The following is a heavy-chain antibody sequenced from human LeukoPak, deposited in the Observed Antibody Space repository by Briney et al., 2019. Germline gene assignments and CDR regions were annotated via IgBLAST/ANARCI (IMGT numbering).Heavy chain of an antibody. CDR1: GGSISSYY. CDR2: IYYSGST. V-gene: IGHV4-59*12. CDR3: ARDGGYFDL. Sequence: PSETLSLTCTVSGGSISSYYWSWIRQPPGKGLEWIGYIYYSGSTNYNPSLKSRVTISVDRSKNQFSLKLSSVTAADTAVYYCARDGGYFDLWGRGTLVTVSS. J-gene: IGHJ2*01. D-gene: IGHD3-16*01.